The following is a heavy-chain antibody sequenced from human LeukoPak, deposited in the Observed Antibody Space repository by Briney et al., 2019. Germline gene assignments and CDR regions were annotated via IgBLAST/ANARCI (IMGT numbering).Heavy chain of an antibody. CDR3: ARSSTMNWFDP. CDR2: IYYSGST. Sequence: SETLSLTCTVSGGSISSSSYYWGWIRQPPGKGLEWIGCIYYSGSTYYNPSLKSRVTMSVDTSKNQFSLKLSSVTAADTAVYYCARSSTMNWFDPWGQGTLVTVSS. D-gene: IGHD2-2*01. J-gene: IGHJ5*02. V-gene: IGHV4-39*07. CDR1: GGSISSSSYY.